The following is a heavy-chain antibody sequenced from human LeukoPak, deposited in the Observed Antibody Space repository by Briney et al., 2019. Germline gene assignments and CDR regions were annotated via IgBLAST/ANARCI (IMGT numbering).Heavy chain of an antibody. CDR2: IYSGGST. J-gene: IGHJ4*02. CDR1: GFTFSSNY. Sequence: GGSLRLSCAASGFTFSSNYMSWGRQAPGKGLEWVSVIYSGGSTYYADSVKGRFTISRDNSKNPLYLQMNSLRAEDTAVYYCARDPYIYGSGSNWGQGTLVTVSS. CDR3: ARDPYIYGSGSN. V-gene: IGHV3-53*01. D-gene: IGHD3-10*01.